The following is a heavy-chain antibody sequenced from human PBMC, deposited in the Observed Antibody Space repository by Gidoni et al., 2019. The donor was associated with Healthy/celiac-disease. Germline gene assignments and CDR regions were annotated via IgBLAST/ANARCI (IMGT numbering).Heavy chain of an antibody. CDR2: ILPIFGTA. Sequence: QVQLVQSGAEVKKPGASGKVSCKASGGTVSSYAISWVRQAPGQGLEWMGGILPIFGTANYAQKFQGRVTITADKSTSTAYMELSSLRSEDTAVYYCARQTDYYGSSGYYYAFDYWGQGTLVTVSS. D-gene: IGHD3-22*01. J-gene: IGHJ4*02. CDR3: ARQTDYYGSSGYYYAFDY. V-gene: IGHV1-69*06. CDR1: GGTVSSYA.